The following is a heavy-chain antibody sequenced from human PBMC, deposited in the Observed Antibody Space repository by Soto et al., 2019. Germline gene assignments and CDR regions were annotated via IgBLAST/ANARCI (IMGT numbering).Heavy chain of an antibody. V-gene: IGHV4-34*01. CDR2: INHSGST. Sequence: PSQTLSLTCAVYGGSFSGYYWSWIRQPPGKGLEWIGEINHSGSTNYNPSLKSRVTISVDTSKNQFSLKLSSVTAADTAVYYCARLVPTISRRETPAFDYWGQGTLVTVSS. J-gene: IGHJ4*02. CDR3: ARLVPTISRRETPAFDY. CDR1: GGSFSGYY.